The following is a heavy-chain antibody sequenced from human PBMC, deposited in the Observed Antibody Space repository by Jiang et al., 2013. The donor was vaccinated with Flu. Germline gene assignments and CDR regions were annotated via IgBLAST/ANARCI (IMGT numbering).Heavy chain of an antibody. Sequence: LLKPSETLSLTCAVYGGSFSGYYWSWIRQPPGKGLEWIGEINHSGSTNYNSSLKSRVTISVDTSKNQFSLKLSSVTAADTAVYYCARGTWAQQLAPFDYWGQGDPGHRLL. CDR1: GGSFSGYY. CDR3: ARGTWAQQLAPFDY. CDR2: INHSGST. V-gene: IGHV4-34*01. J-gene: IGHJ4*02. D-gene: IGHD6-13*01.